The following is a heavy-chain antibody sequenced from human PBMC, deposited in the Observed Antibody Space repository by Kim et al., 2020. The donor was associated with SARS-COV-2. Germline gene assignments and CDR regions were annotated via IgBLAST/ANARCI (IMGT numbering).Heavy chain of an antibody. CDR2: ISAYNGNT. Sequence: ASVKVSCKASGYTFTSYGISWVRQAPGQGLEWMGWISAYNGNTNYAQKLQGRVTMTTDTSTSTAYMELRSLRSDDTAVYYCAREGLAGYCSGGSCYQFAPRAGSDAFDIWGQGTMVTVSS. D-gene: IGHD2-15*01. V-gene: IGHV1-18*01. CDR3: AREGLAGYCSGGSCYQFAPRAGSDAFDI. J-gene: IGHJ3*02. CDR1: GYTFTSYG.